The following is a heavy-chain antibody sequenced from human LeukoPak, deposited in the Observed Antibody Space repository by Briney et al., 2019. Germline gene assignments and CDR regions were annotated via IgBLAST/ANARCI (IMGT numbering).Heavy chain of an antibody. D-gene: IGHD2-21*02. CDR1: GLSFSDAW. V-gene: IGHV3-74*01. CDR3: ARDRLVTAIPELDY. Sequence: GGSLRLSCEASGLSFSDAWMHWVRQVPGKGLVRVSRINSDGINTSYADSVKGRFTISRDNAKNSLYLQMNSLRAEDTAVYYCARDRLVTAIPELDYWGQGTLVTVSS. CDR2: INSDGINT. J-gene: IGHJ4*02.